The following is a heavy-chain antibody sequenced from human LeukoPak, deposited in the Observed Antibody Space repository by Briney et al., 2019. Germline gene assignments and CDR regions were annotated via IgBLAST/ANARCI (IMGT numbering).Heavy chain of an antibody. J-gene: IGHJ4*02. CDR3: AKDVAEYGGNSYDY. CDR1: GFTFSSYA. V-gene: IGHV3-23*01. CDR2: ISGSGGST. Sequence: PGGSLRLSCAASGFTFSSYAMSWVRQAPGKGLEWVSAISGSGGSTYYAGSVKGRFTISRDNSKNTLYLQMNSLRAEDTAVYYCAKDVAEYGGNSYDYWGQRTLVTISS. D-gene: IGHD4-23*01.